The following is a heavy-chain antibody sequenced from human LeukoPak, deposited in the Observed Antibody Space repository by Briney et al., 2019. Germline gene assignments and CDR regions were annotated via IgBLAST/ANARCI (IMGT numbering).Heavy chain of an antibody. V-gene: IGHV6-1*01. CDR2: TYYNSKWYN. D-gene: IGHD5-12*01. CDR1: GDSVSSNSAA. Sequence: SQTLSLTCAISGDSVSSNSAAWYWIRQSPSRGLEWLGRTYYNSKWYNDYAVSVKSRITINPDTSKNQFSLQLNSVTPEDTAVYYCARESIVASPRFDYWGQGTLVTVSS. CDR3: ARESIVASPRFDY. J-gene: IGHJ4*02.